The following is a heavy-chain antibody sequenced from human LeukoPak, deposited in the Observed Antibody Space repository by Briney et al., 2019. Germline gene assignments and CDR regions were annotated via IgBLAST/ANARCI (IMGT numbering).Heavy chain of an antibody. CDR3: ARGPGDYYDSSGYYDY. CDR1: GYTFTSYD. D-gene: IGHD3-22*01. Sequence: ASVKVSCKASGYTFTSYDINWVRQATGQGLEWMGWMNPNSGNTGYAQKFQGRVTMTRNTSISTAYMELSSLRSEDTAVYYCARGPGDYYDSSGYYDYWGQGTLVTVSS. J-gene: IGHJ4*02. CDR2: MNPNSGNT. V-gene: IGHV1-8*01.